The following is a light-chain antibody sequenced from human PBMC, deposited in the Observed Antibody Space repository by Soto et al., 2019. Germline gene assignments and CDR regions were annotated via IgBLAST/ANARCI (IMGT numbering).Light chain of an antibody. J-gene: IGKJ3*01. V-gene: IGKV1-27*01. Sequence: DIPMTQSPSSRSASVGDRVTITCRASQDIRNNLAWYQQKPGKVPKVLIYAASTLQSGAPSRFSGSGSGTDFTLTISSLQPEDVATYYCQRYNGARETFGPGTKVDIK. CDR3: QRYNGARET. CDR1: QDIRNN. CDR2: AAS.